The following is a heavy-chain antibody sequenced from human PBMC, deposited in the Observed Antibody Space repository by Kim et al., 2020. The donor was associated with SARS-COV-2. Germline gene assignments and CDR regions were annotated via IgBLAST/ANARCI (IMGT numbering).Heavy chain of an antibody. CDR2: ISAYNGNT. V-gene: IGHV1-18*01. CDR1: GYTFTSYG. J-gene: IGHJ3*02. CDR3: ASDHCSSTSCYLPDAFDI. D-gene: IGHD2-2*01. Sequence: ASVKVSCKASGYTFTSYGISWVRQAPGQGLEWMGWISAYNGNTNYAQKFQDRVTMTTDTSTSTAYMELRSLRSDETAVYYCASDHCSSTSCYLPDAFDIWGQGTMVTVSS.